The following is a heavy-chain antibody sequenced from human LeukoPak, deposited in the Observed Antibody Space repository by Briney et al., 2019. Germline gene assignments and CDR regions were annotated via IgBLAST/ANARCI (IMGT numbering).Heavy chain of an antibody. CDR1: GFTFSSYA. CDR2: IKQDGSEK. Sequence: PGRSLRLSCAASGFTFSSYAMHWVRQAPGKGLEWVANIKQDGSEKYYVDSVKGRFTVSRDNAKNSLYLQMNSLRAEDTAVYYCARELWYYDSSGYYYSHFDYWGQGTLVTVSS. J-gene: IGHJ4*02. V-gene: IGHV3-7*01. CDR3: ARELWYYDSSGYYYSHFDY. D-gene: IGHD3-22*01.